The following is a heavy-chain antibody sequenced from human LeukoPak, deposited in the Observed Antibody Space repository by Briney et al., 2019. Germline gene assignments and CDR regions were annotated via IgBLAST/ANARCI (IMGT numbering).Heavy chain of an antibody. Sequence: PSETLSLTCTVSGGSISSYYRRLIRQPAGKGLEWIGRIYTSGSTNYNPSLKSRVTMSVDTSKNQFSLKLSSVTAADTAVYYCARDLLKETTRWSWYFDLWGRGTLVTVSS. J-gene: IGHJ2*01. CDR2: IYTSGST. D-gene: IGHD4-23*01. CDR3: ARDLLKETTRWSWYFDL. V-gene: IGHV4-4*07. CDR1: GGSISSYY.